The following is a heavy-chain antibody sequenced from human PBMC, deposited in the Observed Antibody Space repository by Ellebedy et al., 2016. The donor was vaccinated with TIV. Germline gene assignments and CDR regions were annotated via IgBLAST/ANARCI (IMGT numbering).Heavy chain of an antibody. Sequence: GESLKISCAASGFTFSDYGMHWVRQAPGKGLEWVAVISYDGSNKYYADSVKGRFTISRDNSKNTLYLQMNSLRAEDTAVYYCARPYYYGSGTAVGMDVWGQGTTVTVSS. V-gene: IGHV3-30*03. CDR3: ARPYYYGSGTAVGMDV. CDR1: GFTFSDYG. CDR2: ISYDGSNK. D-gene: IGHD3-10*01. J-gene: IGHJ6*02.